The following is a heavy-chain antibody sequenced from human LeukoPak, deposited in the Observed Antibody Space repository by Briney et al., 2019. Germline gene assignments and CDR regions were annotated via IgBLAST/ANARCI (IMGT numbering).Heavy chain of an antibody. Sequence: PSETLSLTCTVSGGSISSYYWSWIRQPPGKGLEWIGYIYYSGSTNYNPSLKSRVTISVDTSKNQFSLKLSSVTAADTAVYYCARVLAAAGGPFDYWGQGTLVTVSS. V-gene: IGHV4-59*01. D-gene: IGHD6-13*01. CDR2: IYYSGST. CDR3: ARVLAAAGGPFDY. J-gene: IGHJ4*02. CDR1: GGSISSYY.